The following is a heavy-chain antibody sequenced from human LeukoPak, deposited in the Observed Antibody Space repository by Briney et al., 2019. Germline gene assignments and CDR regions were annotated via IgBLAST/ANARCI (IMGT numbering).Heavy chain of an antibody. CDR1: GFTFSSYA. V-gene: IGHV3-33*08. J-gene: IGHJ5*02. D-gene: IGHD3-16*02. CDR3: ARDGDDYVSGNYRNSNWFDP. Sequence: GRSLRLSCAASGFTFSSYAMHWVRQAPGKGLEWVAVIWFDGSNKYYADSVKGRFTISRDNSKNTLYLQMNSLRAEDTAVYYCARDGDDYVSGNYRNSNWFDPWGQGTLVTVSS. CDR2: IWFDGSNK.